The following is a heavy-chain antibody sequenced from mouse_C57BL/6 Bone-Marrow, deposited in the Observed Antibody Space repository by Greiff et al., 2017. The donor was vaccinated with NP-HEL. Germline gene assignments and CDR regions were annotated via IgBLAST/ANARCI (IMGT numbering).Heavy chain of an antibody. D-gene: IGHD1-1*01. CDR2: IRNKANGYPT. CDR3: ARGTTVDAMDY. V-gene: IGHV7-3*01. Sequence: EVQLVESGGGLVQPGGSLSLSCAASGFTFTDYYMSWVRQPPGKALEWLGFIRNKANGYPTEYSASVKGRFTISRDNSQSILDLQMNALRAEDSATYYCARGTTVDAMDYWGQGTSVTVSS. CDR1: GFTFTDYY. J-gene: IGHJ4*01.